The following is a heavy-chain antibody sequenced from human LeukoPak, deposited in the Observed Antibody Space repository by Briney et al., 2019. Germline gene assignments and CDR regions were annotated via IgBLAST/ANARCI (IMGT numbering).Heavy chain of an antibody. Sequence: PSETLSLTCTVSGGSISSYYWSWIRQPAGKGLEWIGRIYSSGSTNYNPSLKSRVTMSVETSKNQFSLKLTSVTAADTAVYYCAREVVVAGFDYWGQGTLVTVSS. D-gene: IGHD6-19*01. CDR3: AREVVVAGFDY. CDR2: IYSSGST. V-gene: IGHV4-4*07. J-gene: IGHJ4*02. CDR1: GGSISSYY.